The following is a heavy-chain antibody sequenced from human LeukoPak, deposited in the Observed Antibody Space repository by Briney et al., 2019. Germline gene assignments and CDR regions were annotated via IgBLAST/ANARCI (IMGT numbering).Heavy chain of an antibody. Sequence: GGSLRLSCAASGLSFSSSGMNWVRQAPGKGLEWVSYITATGSTIYYADSVKGRFTISRDNARSSLFPSMSSLRAEDTAVYYCARSIIVGATGAFDVWGQGTMVTVS. CDR3: ARSIIVGATGAFDV. CDR2: ITATGSTI. D-gene: IGHD1-26*01. V-gene: IGHV3-48*03. CDR1: GLSFSSSG. J-gene: IGHJ3*01.